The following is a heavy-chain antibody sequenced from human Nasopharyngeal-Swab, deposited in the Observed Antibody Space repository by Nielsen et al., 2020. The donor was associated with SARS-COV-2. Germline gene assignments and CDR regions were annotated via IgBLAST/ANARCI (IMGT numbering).Heavy chain of an antibody. Sequence: GESLKISCAASGFTFSSYTIHWVRQAPGKGLEWVAVISYDASDKYYADSVKGRFTLSRDNSKNTVYLQMNSLRAEDTAVYYCARVRSIAAWIDYWGQGTLVTVSS. J-gene: IGHJ4*02. CDR3: ARVRSIAAWIDY. V-gene: IGHV3-30*04. CDR1: GFTFSSYT. D-gene: IGHD6-6*01. CDR2: ISYDASDK.